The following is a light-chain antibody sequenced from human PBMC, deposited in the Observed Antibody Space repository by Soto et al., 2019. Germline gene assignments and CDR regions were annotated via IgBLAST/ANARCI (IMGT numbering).Light chain of an antibody. J-gene: IGKJ4*01. CDR2: KAS. V-gene: IGKV1-5*03. CDR3: QLSLT. Sequence: DIQMTQSPSTLSASVGDRVTITCRASQNISKWLAWYQPQPGKAPKLLISKASSLQSGVPSRFSGSGSGTEFTLTISSLQSDDFATYSCQLSLTFGGGTKVEIK. CDR1: QNISKW.